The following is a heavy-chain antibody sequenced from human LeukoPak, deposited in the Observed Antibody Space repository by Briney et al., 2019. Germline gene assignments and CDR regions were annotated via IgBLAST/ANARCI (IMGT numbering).Heavy chain of an antibody. J-gene: IGHJ6*02. Sequence: SETLSLTCTVSGGSISSYYWSWIRQPPGKGLERIGYIYYSGSTNYNPSLKSRVTISVDTSKNQFSLKLSSVTAADTAVYYCARDRFGTTFYYGMDVWGQGTTVTVSS. CDR2: IYYSGST. CDR3: ARDRFGTTFYYGMDV. D-gene: IGHD1-7*01. V-gene: IGHV4-59*01. CDR1: GGSISSYY.